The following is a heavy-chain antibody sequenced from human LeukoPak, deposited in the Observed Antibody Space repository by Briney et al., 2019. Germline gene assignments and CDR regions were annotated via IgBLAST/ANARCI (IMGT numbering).Heavy chain of an antibody. D-gene: IGHD4-17*01. CDR1: GGSISSSSYY. Sequence: SETLSLTCTVSGGSISSSSYYWGWIRQPPGKGLEWIGSIYYSGSTYYNPSLKSRVTISVDTSKNQFSLKLSSVTAADAAVYYCARHSPFYGDSAFEDYRGQGTLVTVSS. V-gene: IGHV4-39*01. CDR2: IYYSGST. CDR3: ARHSPFYGDSAFEDY. J-gene: IGHJ4*02.